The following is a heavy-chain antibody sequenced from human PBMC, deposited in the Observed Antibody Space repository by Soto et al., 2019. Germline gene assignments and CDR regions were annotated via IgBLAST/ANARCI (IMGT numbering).Heavy chain of an antibody. CDR3: ARDVGAAGTGWFDP. CDR1: GYTFTSYG. Sequence: ASVKVSCKASGYTFTSYGISWVRQAPGQGLEWMGWISAYNGNTNYAQKLQGRVTMTTDTSTSTAYMELRSLRSDDTAVYYCARDVGAAGTGWFDPWGQGTLVTVSS. D-gene: IGHD6-13*01. V-gene: IGHV1-18*01. J-gene: IGHJ5*02. CDR2: ISAYNGNT.